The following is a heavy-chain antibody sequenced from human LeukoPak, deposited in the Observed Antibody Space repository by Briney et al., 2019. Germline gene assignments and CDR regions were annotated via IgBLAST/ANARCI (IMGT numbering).Heavy chain of an antibody. CDR3: AKARGASSGWRHDFDY. V-gene: IGHV3-33*06. CDR2: IWYDGSNK. J-gene: IGHJ4*02. D-gene: IGHD6-19*01. Sequence: PGGSLRLSCAASGFTFSSYAMSWVRQAPGKGLEWVAVIWYDGSNKYYADSVKGRFTISRDNSKNTLYLQMNSLRAEDTAVYYCAKARGASSGWRHDFDYWGQGTLVTVSS. CDR1: GFTFSSYA.